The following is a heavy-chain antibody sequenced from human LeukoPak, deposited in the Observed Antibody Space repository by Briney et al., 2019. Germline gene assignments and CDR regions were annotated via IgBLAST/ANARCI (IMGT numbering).Heavy chain of an antibody. Sequence: SETLSLTCAVSGGSISSSNWWSWVRQPPGKGLEWIGEIYHSGSTNYNPSLKSRVTISVDKSKNQFSLKLSSVTAADTAVYYCASSPPQYYDSSGYYVHWGQGTLVTVSS. J-gene: IGHJ4*02. CDR3: ASSPPQYYDSSGYYVH. CDR1: GGSISSSNW. D-gene: IGHD3-22*01. V-gene: IGHV4-4*02. CDR2: IYHSGST.